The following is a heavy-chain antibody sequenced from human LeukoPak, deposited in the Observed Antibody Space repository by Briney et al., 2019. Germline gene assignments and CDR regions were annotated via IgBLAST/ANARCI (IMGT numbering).Heavy chain of an antibody. CDR2: INSDGSST. Sequence: PGGSLRLSCAASGFTFSSYWMHWVRQAPGKGLVWVSRINSDGSSTSYADSVKGRFTISRDNAKNTLYLQMNSLRAEDTAVYYCARRGKREPQLVIPDYGMDVWGQGTTVTVSS. CDR1: GFTFSSYW. D-gene: IGHD6-13*01. J-gene: IGHJ6*02. V-gene: IGHV3-74*01. CDR3: ARRGKREPQLVIPDYGMDV.